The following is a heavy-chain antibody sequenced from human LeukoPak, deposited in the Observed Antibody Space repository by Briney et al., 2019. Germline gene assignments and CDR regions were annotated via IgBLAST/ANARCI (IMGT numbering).Heavy chain of an antibody. CDR3: ARGRSITIFGDYFDY. CDR2: IYTSGST. Sequence: SQTLSLTCTVSGGSISSGSYYWSWIRQPAGKGLEWIGRIYTSGSTNYNPPLKSRVTISVDTSKNQFSLKLRSATAAATAVYYCARGRSITIFGDYFDYWGQGTLVTVSS. J-gene: IGHJ4*02. D-gene: IGHD3-3*01. CDR1: GGSISSGSYY. V-gene: IGHV4-61*02.